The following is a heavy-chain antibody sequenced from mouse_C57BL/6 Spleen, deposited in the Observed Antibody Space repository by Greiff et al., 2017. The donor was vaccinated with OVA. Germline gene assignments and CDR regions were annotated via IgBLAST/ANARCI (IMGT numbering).Heavy chain of an antibody. V-gene: IGHV1-50*01. J-gene: IGHJ1*03. CDR3: ARGSSYEYFDV. Sequence: VQLQESGAELVKPGASVKLSCKASGYTFTSYWMQWVKQRPGQGLEWIGEIDPSDSYTNYNQKFKGKATLTVDTSSSTAYMQLSSLTSEDSAVYYCARGSSYEYFDVWGTGTTVTVSS. CDR2: IDPSDSYT. CDR1: GYTFTSYW. D-gene: IGHD1-1*01.